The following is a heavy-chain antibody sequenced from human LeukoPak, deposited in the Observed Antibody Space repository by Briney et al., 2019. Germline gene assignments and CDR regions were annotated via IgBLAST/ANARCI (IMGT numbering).Heavy chain of an antibody. CDR1: GYSFSNHD. J-gene: IGHJ6*03. D-gene: IGHD6-19*01. V-gene: IGHV1-8*02. CDR3: ARGPRSGWLGSYYHYMDV. CDR2: MKPNSGAT. Sequence: ASVRVSCKASGYSFSNHDINWVRQATGQGLEWMGWMKPNSGATGYAQKFQGRLTITRNTSISTSYMELRSLTSDDTAVYYCARGPRSGWLGSYYHYMDVWGEGTTVRVSS.